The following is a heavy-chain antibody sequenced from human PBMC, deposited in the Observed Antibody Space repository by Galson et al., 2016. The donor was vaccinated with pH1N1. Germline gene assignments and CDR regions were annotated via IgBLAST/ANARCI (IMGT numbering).Heavy chain of an antibody. V-gene: IGHV4-38-2*02. Sequence: SETLSLTCTVSGYSISVGHDWAWIRQSPGKGLEWIGSIYFTGSTYYNPSLNNRVTMSVDTSKHQFSLKLTSVTAADTAVYYCARRGYTYGEDAFDLWGQGTMVTVS. D-gene: IGHD5-18*01. J-gene: IGHJ3*01. CDR2: IYFTGST. CDR1: GYSISVGHD. CDR3: ARRGYTYGEDAFDL.